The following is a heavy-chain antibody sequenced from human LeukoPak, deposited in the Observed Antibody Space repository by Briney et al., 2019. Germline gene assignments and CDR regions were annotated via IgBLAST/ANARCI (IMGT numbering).Heavy chain of an antibody. CDR2: ISYDGSNK. J-gene: IGHJ4*02. D-gene: IGHD6-13*01. CDR1: GFTFSSYG. CDR3: AREQPSTWYFH. V-gene: IGHV3-30*03. Sequence: GGSLRLSCAASGFTFSSYGMSWVRQAPGKGLEWVAVISYDGSNKYYADSVKGRFTISRDNSKNTLYLQMNSLRAEDTAVYYCAREQPSTWYFHWGQGTLVTVSS.